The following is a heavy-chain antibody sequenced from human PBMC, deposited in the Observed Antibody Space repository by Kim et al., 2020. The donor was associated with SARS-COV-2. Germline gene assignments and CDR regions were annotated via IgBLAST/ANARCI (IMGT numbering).Heavy chain of an antibody. CDR3: AGYASGSYYNGAY. V-gene: IGHV4-39*07. Sequence: NPSLNSRVTVSVDTSKNQFSLRLSSVTAADTAVYYCAGYASGSYYNGAYWGQGTLVTVSS. J-gene: IGHJ4*02. D-gene: IGHD3-10*01.